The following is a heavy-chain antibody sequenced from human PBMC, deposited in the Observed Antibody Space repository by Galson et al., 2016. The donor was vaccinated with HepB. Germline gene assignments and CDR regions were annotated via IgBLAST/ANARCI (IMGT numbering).Heavy chain of an antibody. Sequence: ELLSPTSTVSGSSISSHYWCWIRPPPGRGLEWTGYIYNTGNTYYNHSLKSRVTITLDTSKNQFSLKLSSLTAADTAVYYCARGSQQWLSYFDYWGQGTLVTVSS. V-gene: IGHV4-59*11. J-gene: IGHJ4*02. CDR2: IYNTGNT. CDR3: ARGSQQWLSYFDY. CDR1: GSSISSHY. D-gene: IGHD6-19*01.